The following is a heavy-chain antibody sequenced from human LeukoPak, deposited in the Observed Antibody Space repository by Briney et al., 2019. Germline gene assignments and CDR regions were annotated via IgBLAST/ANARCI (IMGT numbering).Heavy chain of an antibody. CDR2: IYHSGST. CDR1: GGSISSGGYS. Sequence: PSQTLSLTCAVSGGSISSGGYSWSWIRQPPGKGLEWIGYIYHSGSTYYNPSLKSRVTISVDRSKNQFSLKLSSVTAADTAVYYCAGLVGRYSSGLYYYYFDYWGQGTLVTVSS. J-gene: IGHJ4*02. D-gene: IGHD3-22*01. V-gene: IGHV4-30-2*01. CDR3: AGLVGRYSSGLYYYYFDY.